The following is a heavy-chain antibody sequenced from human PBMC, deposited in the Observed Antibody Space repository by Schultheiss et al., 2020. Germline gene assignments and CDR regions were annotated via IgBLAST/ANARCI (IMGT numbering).Heavy chain of an antibody. CDR2: ISSSGGST. Sequence: GGSLRLSCAASGFTFSTYVMSWVRQAPGKGLEWVSTISSSGGSTFYADSVKGRFTISRDNSKNTLYLQMNSLRAEDTAVYYCARDGARYSSGWFAGFDYWGQGTLVTVSS. V-gene: IGHV3-23*01. J-gene: IGHJ4*02. CDR1: GFTFSTYV. CDR3: ARDGARYSSGWFAGFDY. D-gene: IGHD6-19*01.